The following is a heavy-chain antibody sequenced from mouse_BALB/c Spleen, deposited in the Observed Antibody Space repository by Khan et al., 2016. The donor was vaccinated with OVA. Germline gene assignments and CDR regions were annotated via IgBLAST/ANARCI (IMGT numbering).Heavy chain of an antibody. CDR3: ARWFAY. Sequence: EVQLQESGPGLVKPSQSLSLTCTVTGYSITSDYAWNWNRQFPGNKLEWMGYMPYSGSTSYNPSLKSRISITRDSSKNQFFLHLNSATYEDTATYCCARWFAYWGQGTLVTVSA. V-gene: IGHV3-2*02. CDR2: MPYSGST. CDR1: GYSITSDYA. J-gene: IGHJ3*01.